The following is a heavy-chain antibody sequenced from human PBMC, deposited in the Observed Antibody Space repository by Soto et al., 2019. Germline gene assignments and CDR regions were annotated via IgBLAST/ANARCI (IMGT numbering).Heavy chain of an antibody. V-gene: IGHV4-61*08. CDR1: GGSVSSGDYY. CDR3: ARIPVDTYMINWFDP. Sequence: KPSETVSLTCTVGGGSVSSGDYYWSWIRQPPGKGLEWIGYIYYSGSTNYNPSLKSRVSISLDTSKNQFSLRLTSVTAADTAVYYCARIPVDTYMINWFDPWGRGTLVTAPQ. J-gene: IGHJ5*02. CDR2: IYYSGST. D-gene: IGHD5-18*01.